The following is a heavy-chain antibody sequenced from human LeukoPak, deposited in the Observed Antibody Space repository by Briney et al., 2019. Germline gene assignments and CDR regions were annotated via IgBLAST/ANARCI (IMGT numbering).Heavy chain of an antibody. CDR1: GYTFTSSG. CDR2: ISAYNGNT. V-gene: IGHV1-18*01. CDR3: AMPMHYYDSKRDYYGMDV. D-gene: IGHD3-22*01. Sequence: APLKASCKASGYTFTSSGISWVRQAPRHGREWMGWISAYNGNTNYAQKLQGRVTMTTDTSTSTAYMELRSLRSDDTAVYYCAMPMHYYDSKRDYYGMDVWGQGTTVTVSS. J-gene: IGHJ6*02.